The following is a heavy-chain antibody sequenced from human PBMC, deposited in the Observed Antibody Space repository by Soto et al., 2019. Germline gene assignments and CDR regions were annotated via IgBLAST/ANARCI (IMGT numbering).Heavy chain of an antibody. Sequence: GGSLRLSCTASGFTFGDYAMSWVRQAPGKGLEWVGFIRSKAHGGTTEYAASVKGRFTISRDDSNSIAYLQMNSLKTEDTAVYYCSRALDSSGYSFTPYWGQGTLVTVSS. CDR1: GFTFGDYA. V-gene: IGHV3-49*04. CDR3: SRALDSSGYSFTPY. CDR2: IRSKAHGGTT. D-gene: IGHD3-22*01. J-gene: IGHJ1*01.